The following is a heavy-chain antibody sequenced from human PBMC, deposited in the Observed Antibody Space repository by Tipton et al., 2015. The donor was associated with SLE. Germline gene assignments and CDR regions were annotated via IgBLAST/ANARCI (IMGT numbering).Heavy chain of an antibody. CDR3: ARDRDIVLMVAADGAYFQH. CDR1: GYTFTDSF. CDR2: INPKSGVT. D-gene: IGHD2-15*01. V-gene: IGHV1-2*02. Sequence: QLVQSGPEVKKPGASVKVSCKASGYTFTDSFIHWVRQAPGQGLEWMGRINPKSGVTHYAQKFQGSVTMTRDTSLSTAYMELSRLRSDDTAVYYCARDRDIVLMVAADGAYFQHWGQGTLVTVSS. J-gene: IGHJ1*01.